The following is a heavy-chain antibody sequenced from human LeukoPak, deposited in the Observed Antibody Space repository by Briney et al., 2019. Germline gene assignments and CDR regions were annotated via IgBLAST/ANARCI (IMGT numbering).Heavy chain of an antibody. Sequence: QPGGSLRLSCAASGFTFSSYSMNWVRQAPGKGLEWVSYISSSSSTIYYADSVKGRFTISRDNAKNSLYLQMNSLRAEDTAVYYCAKAGYPYYYMDVWGKGTTVTVSS. D-gene: IGHD1-1*01. CDR2: ISSSSSTI. J-gene: IGHJ6*03. CDR1: GFTFSSYS. V-gene: IGHV3-48*04. CDR3: AKAGYPYYYMDV.